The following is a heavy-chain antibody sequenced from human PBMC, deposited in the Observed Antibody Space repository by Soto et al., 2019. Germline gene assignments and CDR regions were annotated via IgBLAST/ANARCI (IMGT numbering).Heavy chain of an antibody. CDR2: IGTAGDT. Sequence: GGSLRLSCAASGFNFSSYDMHWVRQVTGKGLEWVSIIGTAGDTYSPGSVKGRFTISRDNAKNTLYLQMNSPRAEDTAIYYCARGPSGSGFYVGDYWGQGTQVTVSS. CDR3: ARGPSGSGFYVGDY. CDR1: GFNFSSYD. V-gene: IGHV3-13*01. D-gene: IGHD6-19*01. J-gene: IGHJ4*02.